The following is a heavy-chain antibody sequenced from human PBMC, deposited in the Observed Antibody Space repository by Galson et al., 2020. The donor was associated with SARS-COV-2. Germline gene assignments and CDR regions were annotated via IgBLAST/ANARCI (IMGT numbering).Heavy chain of an antibody. J-gene: IGHJ6*02. CDR2: VYYTGST. Sequence: SETLSFTCTVSGGSITGYYWTWIRQPPGKGLEWIGNVYYTGSTKNNPSLKSQVTISVDTSRNQFSLKLSSVTAADTAVYYCARDTPNYGMDVWGQGTTVTVSS. CDR3: ARDTPNYGMDV. D-gene: IGHD2-15*01. CDR1: GGSITGYY. V-gene: IGHV4-59*08.